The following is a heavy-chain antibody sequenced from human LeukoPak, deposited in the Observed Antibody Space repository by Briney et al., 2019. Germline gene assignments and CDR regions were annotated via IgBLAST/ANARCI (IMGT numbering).Heavy chain of an antibody. Sequence: GGSLRLFCAASGFTFSSYGKHWVRQAPGKGLEWVAVISYDGSNKYYADSVKGRFTISRDNSKNTLYLQMNSLRAEDTAVYYCPKEGRDSGSYYYYYGMDVWGQGTTVTVSS. CDR3: PKEGRDSGSYYYYYGMDV. CDR1: GFTFSSYG. D-gene: IGHD1-26*01. CDR2: ISYDGSNK. V-gene: IGHV3-30*18. J-gene: IGHJ6*02.